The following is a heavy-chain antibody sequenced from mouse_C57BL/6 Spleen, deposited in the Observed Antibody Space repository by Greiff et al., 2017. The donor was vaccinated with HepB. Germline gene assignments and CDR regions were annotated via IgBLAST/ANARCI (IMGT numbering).Heavy chain of an antibody. CDR3: ALYDYDPYYYAMDY. V-gene: IGHV14-3*01. D-gene: IGHD2-4*01. CDR2: IDPANGNT. CDR1: GFNIKNTY. Sequence: EVQLQQSVAELVRPGASVKLSCTASGFNIKNTYMHWVKQRPEQGLEWIGRIDPANGNTKYAPKFQGQATITADTTSNTAYLQLSSLTSEDTAIYYCALYDYDPYYYAMDYWGQGTSVTVSS. J-gene: IGHJ4*01.